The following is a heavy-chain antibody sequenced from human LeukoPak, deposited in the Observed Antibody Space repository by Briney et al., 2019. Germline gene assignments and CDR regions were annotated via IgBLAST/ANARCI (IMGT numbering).Heavy chain of an antibody. D-gene: IGHD3-10*01. CDR2: IRSKAYGGTT. J-gene: IGHJ6*03. Sequence: GGSLRLSCTASGFTFGDYAMSWFRQAPGKGLEWVGFIRSKAYGGTTEYAASVKGRFTISRDDSKSIAYLQMNSLKTEDTAVYYCTRGPPGVRELGGYYYYYMDVWGKGTTVTVSS. V-gene: IGHV3-49*03. CDR3: TRGPPGVRELGGYYYYYMDV. CDR1: GFTFGDYA.